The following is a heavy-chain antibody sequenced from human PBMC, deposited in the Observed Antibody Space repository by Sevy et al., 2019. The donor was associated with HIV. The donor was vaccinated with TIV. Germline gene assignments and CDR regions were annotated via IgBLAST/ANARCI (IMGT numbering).Heavy chain of an antibody. D-gene: IGHD1-1*01. J-gene: IGHJ6*02. CDR3: AKAGGINWFYYYYGMDV. V-gene: IGHV3-23*01. Sequence: GGSLTLSCAVSGVTFSDYAMSWVRQAPGKGLEWVSFISGFGDKTYYADSVRGRFTISRDNSKNTLHLQMNSLRAEDTAVYYCAKAGGINWFYYYYGMDVWGQGPRSPSP. CDR2: ISGFGDKT. CDR1: GVTFSDYA.